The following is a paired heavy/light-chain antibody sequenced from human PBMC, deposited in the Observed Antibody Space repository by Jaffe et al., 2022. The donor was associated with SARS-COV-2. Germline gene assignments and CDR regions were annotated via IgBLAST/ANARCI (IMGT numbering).Light chain of an antibody. Sequence: DIQMTQSPSSLSASVGDRVTITCRASQGIRNDLGWYQQKPGKAPKRLIYATSSLQSGVPSRFSGSGSGTEFTLTISSLQPEDFATYYCLQHNSYPLTFGGGTKVEIK. CDR2: ATS. J-gene: IGKJ4*01. CDR1: QGIRND. CDR3: LQHNSYPLT. V-gene: IGKV1-17*01.
Heavy chain of an antibody. CDR2: INASGGST. D-gene: IGHD3-22*01. CDR1: GYTFTRYY. Sequence: QVQLVQSGAEVKKTGASVKVSCKASGYTFTRYYIHWVRQAPGQGLEWMGIINASGGSTTYAQKFQGRVTMTRDTSTSTIYMELNSLRSEDTAMYYCARGGSYYDSRGYLNGMDVWGQGTTVTVSS. V-gene: IGHV1-46*01. CDR3: ARGGSYYDSRGYLNGMDV. J-gene: IGHJ6*02.